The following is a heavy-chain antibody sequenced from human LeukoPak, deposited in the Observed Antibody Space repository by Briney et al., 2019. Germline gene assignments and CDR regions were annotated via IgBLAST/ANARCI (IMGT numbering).Heavy chain of an antibody. D-gene: IGHD5-12*01. CDR3: ARDPSGYVYYYYYMDV. V-gene: IGHV1-18*01. J-gene: IGHJ6*03. CDR2: ISAYNGNT. CDR1: GGTFSSYA. Sequence: VASVKVSCKASGGTFSSYAISWVRQAPGQGLEWMGWISAYNGNTNYAQKLQGRVTMTTDTSTSTAYMELRSLRSDDTAVYYCARDPSGYVYYYYYMDVWGKGTTVTVSS.